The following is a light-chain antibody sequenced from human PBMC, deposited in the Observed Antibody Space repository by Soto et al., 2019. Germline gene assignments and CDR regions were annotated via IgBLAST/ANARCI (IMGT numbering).Light chain of an antibody. J-gene: IGLJ1*01. CDR1: SSDVGGSNH. Sequence: QSALTQPRSVSGSPGQSVTISCTGTSSDVGGSNHVSWYHHHPDKAPQLIIYDVSKRPSGVPGRFSGSKSGNTASLTISGLQAEDGADYYCCSYADSNALLFGTGPKVTVL. V-gene: IGLV2-11*02. CDR2: DVS. CDR3: CSYADSNALL.